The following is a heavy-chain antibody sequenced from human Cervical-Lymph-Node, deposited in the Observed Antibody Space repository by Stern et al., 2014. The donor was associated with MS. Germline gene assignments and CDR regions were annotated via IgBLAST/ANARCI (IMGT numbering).Heavy chain of an antibody. V-gene: IGHV3-9*01. D-gene: IGHD6-19*01. Sequence: EVQLVESGGGLVQPGRSLRLSFAGPRFNFDDYAMHWVRQAPGTVLDLCPSISWNSGSMEYADSVKGRFTISRDNAKNSLYLQMDSLRVEDTAIYYCAKDISSGRWEAQYYYGMDVWGQGTTVTVSS. J-gene: IGHJ6*02. CDR2: ISWNSGSM. CDR1: RFNFDDYA. CDR3: AKDISSGRWEAQYYYGMDV.